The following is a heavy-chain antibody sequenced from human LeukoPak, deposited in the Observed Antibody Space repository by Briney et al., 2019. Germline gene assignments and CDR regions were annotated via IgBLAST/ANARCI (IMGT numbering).Heavy chain of an antibody. CDR2: ISGSGGST. Sequence: GALRLSCAASGFTFSSYAMSWVRQAPGKGLEWVSAISGSGGSTYYADSVKGRFTISRDNSKNTLYLQMNSLRAEDTAVYYCAKDIKGSGWYYCYYYGMDVWGQGTTVTVSS. CDR1: GFTFSSYA. J-gene: IGHJ6*02. D-gene: IGHD6-19*01. V-gene: IGHV3-23*01. CDR3: AKDIKGSGWYYCYYYGMDV.